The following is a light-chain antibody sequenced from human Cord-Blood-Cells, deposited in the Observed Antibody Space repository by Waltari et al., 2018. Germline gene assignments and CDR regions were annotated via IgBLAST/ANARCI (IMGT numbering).Light chain of an antibody. CDR1: QSVSSY. CDR3: QQRSNWPPMYT. CDR2: DAS. V-gene: IGKV3-11*01. J-gene: IGKJ2*01. Sequence: EIVLTQSPATLSLSPGERATLSCRASQSVSSYLAWYQQKPGHAPRLLIYDASNRATGIPARFSGSGSGTDFTLTISSLEPEDFAVYYCQQRSNWPPMYTFGQGTKLEIK.